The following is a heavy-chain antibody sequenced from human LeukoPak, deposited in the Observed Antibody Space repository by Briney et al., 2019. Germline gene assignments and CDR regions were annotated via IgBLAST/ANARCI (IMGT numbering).Heavy chain of an antibody. J-gene: IGHJ2*01. D-gene: IGHD6-19*01. V-gene: IGHV3-23*01. Sequence: GGSLRLSCAASGFTFSSYAMSWVRQAPGKGLEWVSAISGSGGSTYYADSVKGRFTISRDNSKNTLYLQMNSLRAEDTAVYYCAKEGFRRYLEVADDWYFDLWAVAPWSLSPQ. CDR2: ISGSGGST. CDR1: GFTFSSYA. CDR3: AKEGFRRYLEVADDWYFDL.